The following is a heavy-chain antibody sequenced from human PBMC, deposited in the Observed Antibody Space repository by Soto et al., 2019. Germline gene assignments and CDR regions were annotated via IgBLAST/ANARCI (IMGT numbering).Heavy chain of an antibody. CDR2: ISATGMST. Sequence: GGPLRLSCAASGSAFSSYAVSWLRQAPGNGLEWFAAISATGMSTYYADSVNGRFNISRDNYKHMMFLQMTSLTAEDTAGYFCAKSRISGTSHFDYWGQGALVTVSS. D-gene: IGHD1-7*01. CDR3: AKSRISGTSHFDY. J-gene: IGHJ4*02. V-gene: IGHV3-23*01. CDR1: GSAFSSYA.